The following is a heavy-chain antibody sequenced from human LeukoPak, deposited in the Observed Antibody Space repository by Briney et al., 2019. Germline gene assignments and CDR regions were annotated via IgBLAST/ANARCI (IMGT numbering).Heavy chain of an antibody. CDR3: ARLREIPVFGVVTKSTSYFDY. J-gene: IGHJ4*02. V-gene: IGHV3-74*01. CDR1: GFTFSSYW. CDR2: INSDGSST. Sequence: GGSLRLSCAASGFTFSSYWMHWVRQAPGKGLVWVSRINSDGSSTSYADSVKGRFTISRDNAENSLYLQMNSLRAEDTAVYYCARLREIPVFGVVTKSTSYFDYWGQGTLVTVSS. D-gene: IGHD3-3*01.